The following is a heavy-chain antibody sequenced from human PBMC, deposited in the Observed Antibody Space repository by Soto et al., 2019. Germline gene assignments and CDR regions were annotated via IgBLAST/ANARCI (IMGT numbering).Heavy chain of an antibody. V-gene: IGHV1-18*01. Sequence: QVQLVQSGGEVKKPGASVKVSCQASGHTFSDYAISWVRQAPGQGLEWMGWISASTRNTDQAQNFQGRVIMTLDTSTNTAYMELRSLRSDDTAVYYCVRCYCSVGSCYACWHFDLWGRGTLVTVSS. CDR3: VRCYCSVGSCYACWHFDL. CDR1: GHTFSDYA. CDR2: ISASTRNT. J-gene: IGHJ2*01. D-gene: IGHD2-15*01.